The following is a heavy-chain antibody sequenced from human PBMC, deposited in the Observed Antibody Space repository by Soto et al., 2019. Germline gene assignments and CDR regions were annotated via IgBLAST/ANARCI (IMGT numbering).Heavy chain of an antibody. V-gene: IGHV1-2*04. CDR2: INPNSGGT. Sequence: ASVKVSCKASGYTFTGYYMHWVRQAPGQGLEWMGWINPNSGGTNYAQKFQGWVTMTRDTSISTAYMELSRLRSDDTAVYYCARSSGPPPPEPNAFDIWGQGTMVTVSS. D-gene: IGHD2-8*02. J-gene: IGHJ3*02. CDR1: GYTFTGYY. CDR3: ARSSGPPPPEPNAFDI.